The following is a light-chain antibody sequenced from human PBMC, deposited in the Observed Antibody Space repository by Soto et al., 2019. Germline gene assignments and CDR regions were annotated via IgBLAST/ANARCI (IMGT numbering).Light chain of an antibody. CDR3: CSYAGTRTSWV. CDR2: EGT. CDR1: SGDIGSYNL. Sequence: QSVLTQPASVSGSPGQSITISCTGTSGDIGSYNLVSWFQQHPGKAPKLLIFEGTKRPSGVSDRFSGSKSGNTASLTISGLQAEDEADYHCCSYAGTRTSWVFGTGTKLTVL. J-gene: IGLJ1*01. V-gene: IGLV2-23*01.